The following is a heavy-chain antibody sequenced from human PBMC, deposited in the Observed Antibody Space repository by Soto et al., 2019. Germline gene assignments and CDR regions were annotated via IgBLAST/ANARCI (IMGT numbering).Heavy chain of an antibody. Sequence: KLQGRVTMTTDTSTSTAYMELRSLRSDDTAVYYCARVRSGYDFAYWGQGTLVTVSS. V-gene: IGHV1-18*01. CDR3: ARVRSGYDFAY. J-gene: IGHJ4*02. D-gene: IGHD5-12*01.